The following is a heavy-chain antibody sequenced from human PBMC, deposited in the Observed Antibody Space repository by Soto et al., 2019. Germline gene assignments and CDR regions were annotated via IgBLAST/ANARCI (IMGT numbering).Heavy chain of an antibody. CDR3: ARDWGYQLLTGSSYYYGMDF. J-gene: IGHJ6*02. CDR2: ISAYNGNT. Sequence: ASVKVSCKASGYTFTSYGISWVRQAPGQGLEWMGWISAYNGNTNYAQKLQGRVTMTTDTSTSTAYMELRSLRSDDTAVYYCARDWGYQLLTGSSYYYGMDFWGQGTTVTGSS. V-gene: IGHV1-18*01. CDR1: GYTFTSYG. D-gene: IGHD2-2*01.